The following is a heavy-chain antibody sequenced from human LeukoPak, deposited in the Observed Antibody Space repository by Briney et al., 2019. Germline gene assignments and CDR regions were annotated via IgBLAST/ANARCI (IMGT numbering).Heavy chain of an antibody. CDR1: GFTFSSNS. CDR2: ISSSSSYI. J-gene: IGHJ4*02. Sequence: GGCLRLSCAVSGFTFSSNSMNWVRQAPGKGLEWISSISSSSSYIYYADSVKGRFTISRDNAKNSLYLQMNSLRAEDTAVYYCARDGGYSYGYSFDYWGQGTLVTVSS. CDR3: ARDGGYSYGYSFDY. D-gene: IGHD5-18*01. V-gene: IGHV3-21*01.